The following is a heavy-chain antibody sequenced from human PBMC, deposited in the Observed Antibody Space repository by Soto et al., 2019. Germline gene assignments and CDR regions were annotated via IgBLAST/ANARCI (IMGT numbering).Heavy chain of an antibody. CDR2: VYYDGRT. Sequence: QVQLQESGPGLAKPSQTLSLTCNVSGASLSRGGFYWSWIRQHPEKGLEWIGYVYYDGRTYYNPSLPCRVTISIDTSENQFALRSHSLTAAVTAVYFCARGNPIFDSSGLDFDFWGQGILVTVPS. CDR3: ARGNPIFDSSGLDFDF. V-gene: IGHV4-31*03. CDR1: GASLSRGGFY. J-gene: IGHJ4*02. D-gene: IGHD3-22*01.